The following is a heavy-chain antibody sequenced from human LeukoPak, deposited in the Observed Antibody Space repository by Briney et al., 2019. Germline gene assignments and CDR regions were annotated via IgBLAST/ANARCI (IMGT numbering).Heavy chain of an antibody. D-gene: IGHD6-13*01. Sequence: GGSLRLSCAASGFTVSSNYMSRVRQAPGKGLEWVSVIYSGGSTYYADSVKGRFTISRDNSKNTLYLQMNSLRAEDTAVYYCARDSSSSWRTFDYWGQGTLVTVSS. J-gene: IGHJ4*02. CDR1: GFTVSSNY. CDR2: IYSGGST. CDR3: ARDSSSSWRTFDY. V-gene: IGHV3-66*02.